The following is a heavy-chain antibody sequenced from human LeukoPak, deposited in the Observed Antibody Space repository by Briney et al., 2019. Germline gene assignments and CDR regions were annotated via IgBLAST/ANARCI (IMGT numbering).Heavy chain of an antibody. D-gene: IGHD2-2*01. CDR2: ISSSGSTI. CDR1: GFTFSSYE. CDR3: AREMVVPAATTYYYYGMDV. Sequence: GGSLRLSCAASGFTFSSYEMNWVRQAPGKGLEWVSYISSSGSTIYYADSVKGRFTISRDNAKNSLYLQMNSLRAEDTAVYYCAREMVVPAATTYYYYGMDVWGQGPTVTVSS. J-gene: IGHJ6*02. V-gene: IGHV3-48*03.